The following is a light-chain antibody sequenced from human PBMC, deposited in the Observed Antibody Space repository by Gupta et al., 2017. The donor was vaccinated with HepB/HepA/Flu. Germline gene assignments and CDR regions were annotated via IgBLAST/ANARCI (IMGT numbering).Light chain of an antibody. V-gene: IGKV3-20*01. CDR3: QQYGSSPFT. CDR2: GAS. Sequence: EIVLTQSPGTLSLSPGERATLSCRASQSVSSSYLAWYQQKPGQAPRLLIYGASSRATGIPDRFSGIGSGTDFTLTISRLEPEDCAVYYCQQYGSSPFTFGPGTKVDIK. CDR1: QSVSSSY. J-gene: IGKJ3*01.